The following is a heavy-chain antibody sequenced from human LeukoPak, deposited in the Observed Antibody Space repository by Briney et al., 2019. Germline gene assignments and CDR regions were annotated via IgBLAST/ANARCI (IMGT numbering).Heavy chain of an antibody. CDR1: GFTFSSYA. D-gene: IGHD6-13*01. J-gene: IGHJ4*02. Sequence: PGGSLRLSCAASGFTFSSYAMHWVRQAPGKGLEWVAVISYDGSNKYYADSVKGRFTISRDNSKNTLYLQMNSLRAEDTAVYYCARDQPPWEALYSSSFDYWGQGTLVTVSS. V-gene: IGHV3-30-3*01. CDR3: ARDQPPWEALYSSSFDY. CDR2: ISYDGSNK.